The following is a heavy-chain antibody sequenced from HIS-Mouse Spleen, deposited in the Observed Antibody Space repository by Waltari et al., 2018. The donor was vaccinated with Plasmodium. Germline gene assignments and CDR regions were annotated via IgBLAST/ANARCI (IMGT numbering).Heavy chain of an antibody. CDR2: ISEYNGNT. CDR3: ARRLPWVHGHFDY. D-gene: IGHD4-17*01. Sequence: QVQLVQSGAAGKRPGASVKVSCKASGYTFSSYDLSWVRQAPGKGLEWMGWISEYNGNTNYQMKVQDRVTMTTDTSTSTAYMERRILSSDDTVVYYGARRLPWVHGHFDYWGQGTLVTVSS. J-gene: IGHJ4*02. CDR1: GYTFSSYD. V-gene: IGHV1-18*01.